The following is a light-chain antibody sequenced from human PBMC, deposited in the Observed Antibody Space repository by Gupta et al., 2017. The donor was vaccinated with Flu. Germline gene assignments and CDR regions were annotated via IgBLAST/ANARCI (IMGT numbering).Light chain of an antibody. CDR2: LGS. CDR1: QSRLHTNGYNY. V-gene: IGKV2-28*01. Sequence: VTPGEPASSSCRSSQSRLHTNGYNYLDWYQQKPGQAPQLLIYLGSNRASGVPDRFSGSGSGTDFTLKISRVEAEDVGVYYCMQSLQTPRTFGQGTKVEIK. J-gene: IGKJ1*01. CDR3: MQSLQTPRT.